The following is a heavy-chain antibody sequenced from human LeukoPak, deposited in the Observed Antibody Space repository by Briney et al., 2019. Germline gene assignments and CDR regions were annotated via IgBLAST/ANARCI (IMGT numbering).Heavy chain of an antibody. CDR1: RGSISRSTSY. CDR2: IFYSGIT. J-gene: IGHJ5*02. Sequence: PSETLSLTCTVSRGSISRSTSYWGWIRQPPGKGPEWVGSIFYSGITNYNPSLKSRVTISVDTSKNQFSLKLSSVTAADTAVYYCASSEGQAGLGFDPWGQGTLVTVSS. V-gene: IGHV4-39*07. CDR3: ASSEGQAGLGFDP.